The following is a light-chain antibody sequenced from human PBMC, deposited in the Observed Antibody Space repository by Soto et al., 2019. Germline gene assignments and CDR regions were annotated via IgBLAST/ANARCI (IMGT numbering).Light chain of an antibody. CDR3: QQYDNSVWT. J-gene: IGKJ1*01. V-gene: IGKV3-15*01. CDR2: GAS. CDR1: QSVSSN. Sequence: EIVMTQSPAILSVSPGARDPLSCRASQSVSSNLAWYQQKPGQAPRLLIYGASTRATGIPARFSGSGSGTEFTLTISRLEPEDLAVYYCQQYDNSVWTFGQGTKVDI.